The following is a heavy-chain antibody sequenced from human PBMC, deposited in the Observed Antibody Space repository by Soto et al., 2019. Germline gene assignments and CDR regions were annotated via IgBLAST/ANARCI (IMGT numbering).Heavy chain of an antibody. CDR3: ASRFSSSWSALDY. J-gene: IGHJ4*02. Sequence: DVQLVETGGGLNQPGGSLRLSCAASGFTVSGNFMSWVRQAPGKGLEWVSIIYSGDSTYYADSVKGRFTISRDNSKNTLYLQMNSLRAEDTAVYYCASRFSSSWSALDYWGQGTLVTVSS. CDR1: GFTVSGNF. D-gene: IGHD6-13*01. V-gene: IGHV3-53*02. CDR2: IYSGDST.